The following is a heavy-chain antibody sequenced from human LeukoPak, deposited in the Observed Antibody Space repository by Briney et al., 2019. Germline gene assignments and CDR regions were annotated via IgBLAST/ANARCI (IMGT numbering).Heavy chain of an antibody. V-gene: IGHV4-34*01. D-gene: IGHD3-10*01. CDR2: INHSGST. J-gene: IGHJ4*02. CDR1: GGSFSGYY. CDR3: ARGYGS. Sequence: SETLSLTCAVYGGSFSGYYWSWIRQPPGKGLEWIGEINHSGSTNYNPSLKSRVTISADTSKNQFSLKLSSVTAADTAVYYCARGYGSWGQGTLVTVSS.